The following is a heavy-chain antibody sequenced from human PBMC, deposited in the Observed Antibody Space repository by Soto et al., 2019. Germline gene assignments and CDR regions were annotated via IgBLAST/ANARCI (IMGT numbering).Heavy chain of an antibody. CDR3: AREYSDGWFDP. V-gene: IGHV3-30-3*01. J-gene: IGHJ5*02. CDR1: GFTFSIYA. Sequence: QVQLVESGGGVVQPGRSLRLSCAASGFTFSIYAMHWVRQAPGKGLEWVAVISYDGSNKYYADSVQGRFTISRDNSKKTVYLKMNSLRAEDSAVYYCAREYSDGWFDPWGQGALVTVSS. D-gene: IGHD2-21*01. CDR2: ISYDGSNK.